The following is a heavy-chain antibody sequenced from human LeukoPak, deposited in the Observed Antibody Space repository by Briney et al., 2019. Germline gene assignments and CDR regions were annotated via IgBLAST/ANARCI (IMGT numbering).Heavy chain of an antibody. Sequence: GESLKISCKGSGYSFTSYWIDWVRQMPGKGLEWMGIIYPGDSDTRYSPSFQGQVTISADKSISTAYLQWSSLKASDTAMYYCAKTYYDFWSGYSHAFDIWGQGTMVTVSS. CDR3: AKTYYDFWSGYSHAFDI. CDR2: IYPGDSDT. D-gene: IGHD3-3*01. V-gene: IGHV5-51*01. CDR1: GYSFTSYW. J-gene: IGHJ3*02.